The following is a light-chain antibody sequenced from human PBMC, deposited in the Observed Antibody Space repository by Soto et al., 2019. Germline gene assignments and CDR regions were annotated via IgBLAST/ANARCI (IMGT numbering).Light chain of an antibody. CDR2: AAS. V-gene: IGKV1-27*01. Sequence: DIQMTQSPSSLSASVGDRVTITCRASQGIANYLAWYQQKPGKVPKLLIYAASTLEPGVPSRFSGSGFGTDFTLSISSLQPEDFATYYCLQHNSYPLTFGPGTKVDIK. CDR3: LQHNSYPLT. J-gene: IGKJ3*01. CDR1: QGIANY.